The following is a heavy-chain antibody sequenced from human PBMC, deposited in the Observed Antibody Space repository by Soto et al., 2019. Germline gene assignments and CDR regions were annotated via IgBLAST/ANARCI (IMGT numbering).Heavy chain of an antibody. CDR3: ARYPEQWLVRQYFQH. D-gene: IGHD6-19*01. V-gene: IGHV4-4*02. J-gene: IGHJ1*01. CDR2: IYHSGST. CDR1: GGSISSSNW. Sequence: QVQLQESGPGLVKPSGTLSLTCAVSGGSISSSNWWSWVRQPPGKGLEWIGEIYHSGSTHYNPSLNGRVTISVDKSKNHFSLKLSSVTAADTAVYDCARYPEQWLVRQYFQHLGQGPLAAVSP.